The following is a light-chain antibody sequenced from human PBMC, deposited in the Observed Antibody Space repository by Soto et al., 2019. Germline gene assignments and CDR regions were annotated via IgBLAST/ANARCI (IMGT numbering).Light chain of an antibody. J-gene: IGLJ1*01. CDR1: NNDFGGYDF. V-gene: IGLV2-8*01. CDR3: TSYDGIHTYV. Sequence: QSALTQPPSASGSPGQSVTISCTGTNNDFGGYDFVSWYQHHPGKAPRLIIYEVVPRPSGVPDRFSGSKSGNTASLTVSGLQAADEADYCCTSYDGIHTYVFGSGTKVTVL. CDR2: EVV.